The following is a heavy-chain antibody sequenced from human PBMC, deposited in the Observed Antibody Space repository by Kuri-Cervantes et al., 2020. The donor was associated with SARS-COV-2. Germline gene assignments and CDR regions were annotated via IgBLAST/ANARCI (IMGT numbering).Heavy chain of an antibody. V-gene: IGHV1-69*02. J-gene: IGHJ4*02. CDR3: ARSQGRTGTKVHHFDY. Sequence: SVKVSCKASGGTFSSYTISWVRQAPGQGLEWMGRIIPILGIANYAQKLQGRVTMTTDTSTSTAYMELRSLRSDDTAVYYCARSQGRTGTKVHHFDYWGQGTLVTVSS. D-gene: IGHD1-7*01. CDR2: IIPILGIA. CDR1: GGTFSSYT.